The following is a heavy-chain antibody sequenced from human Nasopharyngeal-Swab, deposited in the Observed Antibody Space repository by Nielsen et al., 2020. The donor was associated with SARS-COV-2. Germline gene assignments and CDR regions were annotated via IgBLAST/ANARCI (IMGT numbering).Heavy chain of an antibody. V-gene: IGHV1-69*13. CDR2: IIPILGTA. CDR1: GGTFSSYA. Sequence: SVKVSCKASGGTFSSYAISWVRQAPGQGLEWMGGIIPILGTANYAQKFQGRVTITADESTSTAYMELSSLRSEDTAVYYCASGNYDILTGYYEEPYYFDYWGQGTLVTVSS. D-gene: IGHD3-9*01. J-gene: IGHJ4*02. CDR3: ASGNYDILTGYYEEPYYFDY.